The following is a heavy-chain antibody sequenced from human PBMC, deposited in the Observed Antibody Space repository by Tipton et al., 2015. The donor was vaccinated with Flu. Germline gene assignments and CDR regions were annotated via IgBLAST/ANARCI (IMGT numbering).Heavy chain of an antibody. CDR3: ARQEWTTVVTKLSVDYYYYAMDV. CDR1: GGSISSSSYY. D-gene: IGHD4-23*01. Sequence: TLSLTCTVSGGSISSSSYYWGWVRQSPGKGLEWIGNIDYSGRTNYNPSLKSRVTISVDTSKKQFSLKLSSVTAADTAVYYCARQEWTTVVTKLSVDYYYYAMDVWGQGTTVTVSS. CDR2: IDYSGRT. V-gene: IGHV4-39*01. J-gene: IGHJ6*02.